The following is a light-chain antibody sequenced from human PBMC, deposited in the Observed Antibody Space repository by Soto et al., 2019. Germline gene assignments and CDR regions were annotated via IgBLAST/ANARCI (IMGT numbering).Light chain of an antibody. CDR1: RSDIGSYNY. CDR2: GVS. J-gene: IGLJ1*01. Sequence: QSALTQPASVSVSPGQSITRSCSGTRSDIGSYNYVAWYQQFPGETPKILIYGVSNRPSGVSSRFSGSKSGNTASLTISGLQAEDEADYYCISYTGSSTSYVFGSGTKVTV. CDR3: ISYTGSSTSYV. V-gene: IGLV2-14*01.